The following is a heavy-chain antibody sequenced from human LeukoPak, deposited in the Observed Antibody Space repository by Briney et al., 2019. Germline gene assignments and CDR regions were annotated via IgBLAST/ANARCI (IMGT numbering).Heavy chain of an antibody. CDR1: GGTFSSYA. CDR3: ARVYSYGQGFDY. V-gene: IGHV1-69*05. CDR2: IIPIFGTA. D-gene: IGHD5-18*01. J-gene: IGHJ4*02. Sequence: SVKVSCKASGGTFSSYAISWVRQAPGQGLEWMGRIIPIFGTANYAQKFQGRVTTTTDESTSTAYMELSSLRSEDTAVYYCARVYSYGQGFDYWGQGTLVTVSS.